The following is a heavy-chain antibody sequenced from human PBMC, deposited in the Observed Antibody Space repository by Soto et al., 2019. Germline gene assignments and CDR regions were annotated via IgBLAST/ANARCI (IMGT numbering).Heavy chain of an antibody. CDR1: GGSISDYFY. CDR2: VYTDGTT. CDR3: QREVPGCFTGIFDQ. J-gene: IGHJ4*02. D-gene: IGHD3-9*01. Sequence: SETLSLTCTVSGGSISDYFYWSWSRQAAGKGLEWIGRVYTDGTTKYNPPLKSRVTMSIDMSSNQFSLRLTSVTAADTAMYYFQREVPGCFTGIFDQWGQGSRVTVSS. V-gene: IGHV4-4*07.